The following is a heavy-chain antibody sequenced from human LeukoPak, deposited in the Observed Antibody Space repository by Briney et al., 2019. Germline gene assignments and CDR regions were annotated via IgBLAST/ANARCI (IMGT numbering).Heavy chain of an antibody. D-gene: IGHD7-27*01. Sequence: ASVKVSCKASGYTFTSYDIDWMRQATGQGLEWMGWMSPNSGNTGYAQKFQGRVTMTRDTSTGTAYLELSSLRSEDSAVYYCVRTPPNWGADFWGQGTLVTVSS. V-gene: IGHV1-8*01. CDR3: VRTPPNWGADF. J-gene: IGHJ4*02. CDR2: MSPNSGNT. CDR1: GYTFTSYD.